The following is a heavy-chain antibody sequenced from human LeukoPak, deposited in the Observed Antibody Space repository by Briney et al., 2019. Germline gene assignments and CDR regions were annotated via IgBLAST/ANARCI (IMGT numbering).Heavy chain of an antibody. J-gene: IGHJ3*02. CDR1: GCTFSSYD. CDR3: ARVLAAVRGGDDAFDI. D-gene: IGHD6-13*01. CDR2: IGTAGDT. V-gene: IGHV3-13*01. Sequence: PGGSLGLSFAASGCTFSSYDMHWVRQATGKGLEWVSAIGTAGDTYYPASVTGRFTISRENAKNSLYLQMNSLRAGDTAVYYCARVLAAVRGGDDAFDIWGQGTMVTVSS.